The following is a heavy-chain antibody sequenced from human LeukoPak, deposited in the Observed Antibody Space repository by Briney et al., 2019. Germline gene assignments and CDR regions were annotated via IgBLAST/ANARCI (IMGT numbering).Heavy chain of an antibody. CDR3: VRNNAMDV. D-gene: IGHD2-8*01. V-gene: IGHV3-7*03. CDR2: VNRDGSET. Sequence: PGGSLRLSCAASGFTLSNHWMTWVRQVPGRGPEWVANVNRDGSETYCLDSVKGRFPISRDNAKSSLNLQMNSLRAEDTALYYCVRNNAMDVWGQGTAVIVSS. J-gene: IGHJ6*02. CDR1: GFTLSNHW.